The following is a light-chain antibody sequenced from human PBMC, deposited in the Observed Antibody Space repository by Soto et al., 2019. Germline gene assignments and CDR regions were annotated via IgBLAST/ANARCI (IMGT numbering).Light chain of an antibody. V-gene: IGLV1-40*01. CDR1: SSNIGAGYD. CDR2: GNS. CDR3: QSYDSSLSGAV. Sequence: QSVLTQPRSVSGAPGQRVTISCTGSSSNIGAGYDVHWYQQLPGTAPKLLIYGNSNRPSGVPDRFSGSKSGTSASLAITGLHAEDEADYYCQSYDSSLSGAVFGGGTQLTVL. J-gene: IGLJ2*01.